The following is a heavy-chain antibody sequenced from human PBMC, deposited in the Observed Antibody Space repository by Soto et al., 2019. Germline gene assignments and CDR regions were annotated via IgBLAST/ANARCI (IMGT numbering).Heavy chain of an antibody. J-gene: IGHJ5*02. Sequence: GASVKVSCKASGYMFTSYDINWVRQAAGKGLEWLGRMNPNNGKTDYAQKFQGRLTMTRDTSISTVYMELSSLTSEDTAVFCCAKDFAGLYNWFDPWGQGTLVTVSS. CDR2: MNPNNGKT. CDR3: AKDFAGLYNWFDP. CDR1: GYMFTSYD. D-gene: IGHD2-15*01. V-gene: IGHV1-8*01.